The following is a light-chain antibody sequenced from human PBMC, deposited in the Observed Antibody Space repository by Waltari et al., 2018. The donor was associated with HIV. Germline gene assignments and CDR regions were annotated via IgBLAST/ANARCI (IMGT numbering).Light chain of an antibody. V-gene: IGLV1-44*01. CDR1: SSNIGSNT. J-gene: IGLJ1*01. Sequence: QSVLTQPPSASGTPGQRVTISCSGSSSNIGSNTVNWYQQLPGAAPNLLIYNNNQRPSGVPDRFSCSKSGTSASLAISGLQSEDEADYYCAAWDDSLNGYVFGTGTKVTVL. CDR2: NNN. CDR3: AAWDDSLNGYV.